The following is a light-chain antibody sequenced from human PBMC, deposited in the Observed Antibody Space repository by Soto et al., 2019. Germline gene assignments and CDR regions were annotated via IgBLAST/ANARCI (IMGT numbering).Light chain of an antibody. CDR1: QSVSSTF. Sequence: EVVLTQSPGTLSLSPGERATLSCRASQSVSSTFLAWYQQKPGQAPRLLLYGASSSATGIQERFSGSGSGTDFTLTISRLEPEEFAVYYCQLFSTTLYTFGQGTKLEI. CDR3: QLFSTTLYT. J-gene: IGKJ2*01. CDR2: GAS. V-gene: IGKV3-20*01.